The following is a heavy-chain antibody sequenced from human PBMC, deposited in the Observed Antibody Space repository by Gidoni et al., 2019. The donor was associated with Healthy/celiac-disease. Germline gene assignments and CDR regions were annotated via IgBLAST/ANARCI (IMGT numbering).Heavy chain of an antibody. CDR3: TRSPY. J-gene: IGHJ4*02. V-gene: IGHV3-73*01. CDR2: IRSKANSYAT. CDR1: GVTFSGSD. Sequence: EVQLVESGGGLVQPGGSLKLSCAASGVTFSGSDMHWVRQASGKGLEVVGRIRSKANSYATAYAASVKGRFTISRDDSKNTAYLQMNSLKTEDTAVYYCTRSPYWGQGTLVTVSS.